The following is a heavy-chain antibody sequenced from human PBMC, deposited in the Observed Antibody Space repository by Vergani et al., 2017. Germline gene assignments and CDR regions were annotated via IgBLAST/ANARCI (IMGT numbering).Heavy chain of an antibody. Sequence: QVQLVQSGAEVKKPGSSVKVSCKASGGTFSSYAISWVRQAPGKGLEWMGGIIPIFGTANYAQKFQGRVTITADESTSTAYMELSSLRSEDTAVYYCAGCRDGYNYYLGWFDHWGQGTLVTVSS. CDR2: IIPIFGTA. CDR3: AGCRDGYNYYLGWFDH. D-gene: IGHD5-24*01. V-gene: IGHV1-69*12. J-gene: IGHJ5*02. CDR1: GGTFSSYA.